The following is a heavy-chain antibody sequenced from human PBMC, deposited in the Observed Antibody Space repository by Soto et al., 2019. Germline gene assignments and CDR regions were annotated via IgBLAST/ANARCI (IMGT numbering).Heavy chain of an antibody. D-gene: IGHD2-2*01. J-gene: IGHJ3*02. V-gene: IGHV4-61*01. CDR2: IYSSGGT. CDR1: GGSVNSDSSY. CDR3: ARDLPAIVAAAMPRRAFDI. Sequence: SETLSLTCTVSGGSVNSDSSYWSWIRQPPGKGLEWIGYIYSSGGTNYNPSLKSRVTISADKAKNQFSLKLSSLTAADTAVYYCARDLPAIVAAAMPRRAFDIWGQGTMVTVSS.